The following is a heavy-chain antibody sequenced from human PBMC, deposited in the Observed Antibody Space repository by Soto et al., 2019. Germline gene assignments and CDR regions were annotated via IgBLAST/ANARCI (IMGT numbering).Heavy chain of an antibody. CDR1: GFTFSSYA. Sequence: GGSLRLSCAASGFTFSSYAMSWVRQAPGKGLEWVSAISGSGGSTYYADSVKGRFTISRDNSKNTLYLQMNSLRAEDTAVYYCAKDAYSSGWYGSYFDYWGQGTLVTVSS. J-gene: IGHJ4*02. V-gene: IGHV3-23*01. CDR3: AKDAYSSGWYGSYFDY. CDR2: ISGSGGST. D-gene: IGHD6-19*01.